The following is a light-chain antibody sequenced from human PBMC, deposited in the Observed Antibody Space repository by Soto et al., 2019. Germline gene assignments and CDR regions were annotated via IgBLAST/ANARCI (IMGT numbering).Light chain of an antibody. CDR1: QSVSRN. J-gene: IGKJ2*01. Sequence: EILMTRSPATLAVSPGERVALPCRASQSVSRNLAWYQQKSGQAPRLLIYGVSSRATDTPARFSGSGSGTEFTLTISSLQSEDFAVYYCQQYNNWPYTFGLGTKLEMK. V-gene: IGKV3-15*01. CDR3: QQYNNWPYT. CDR2: GVS.